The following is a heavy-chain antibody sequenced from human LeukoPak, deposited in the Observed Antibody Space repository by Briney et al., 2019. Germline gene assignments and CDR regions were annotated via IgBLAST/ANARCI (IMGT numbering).Heavy chain of an antibody. CDR1: GFTFSDYY. J-gene: IGHJ4*02. D-gene: IGHD5-18*01. CDR3: ARGGSGYSYGKIDS. Sequence: GGSLRLSCAASGFTFSDYYMTWIRQAPGKGLEWVSYITSSATTYYADSVKGRFTISRDNAKTSLYLQMNSLRDEDTAVYYCARGGSGYSYGKIDSWGQGILVTVSS. V-gene: IGHV3-11*04. CDR2: ITSSATT.